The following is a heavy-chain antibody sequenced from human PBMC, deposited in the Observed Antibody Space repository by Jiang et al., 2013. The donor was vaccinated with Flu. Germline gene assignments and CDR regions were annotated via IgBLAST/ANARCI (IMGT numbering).Heavy chain of an antibody. J-gene: IGHJ4*02. V-gene: IGHV3-74*02. Sequence: QLVESGGGVVQPGGSLRLSCAASGFTFSSYWMHWVRQAPGKGLVWVSRIINDGTRTDYADSVKGRFTISRDNAKNTLYLQMNSLRAEDTAVYHCVRGGKRGSGSYYVDYWGQGTLVTVSS. CDR3: VRGGKRGSGSYYVDY. D-gene: IGHD3-10*01. CDR2: IINDGTRT. CDR1: GFTFSSYW.